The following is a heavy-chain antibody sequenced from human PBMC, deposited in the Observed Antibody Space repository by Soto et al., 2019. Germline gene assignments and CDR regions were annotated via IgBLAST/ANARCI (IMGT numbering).Heavy chain of an antibody. CDR2: ISGSGGST. Sequence: GGSLSLSCAASGFTFSSYAMSWVRPAPGKRLEWVSAISGSGGSTYYADSVKGRFTISRDNSKNTLYLQMNSLRAEDTAVYYFANPGYCSSTTCYGTANYFDYWGQGSLVTVS. CDR1: GFTFSSYA. J-gene: IGHJ4*02. CDR3: ANPGYCSSTTCYGTANYFDY. V-gene: IGHV3-23*01. D-gene: IGHD2-2*01.